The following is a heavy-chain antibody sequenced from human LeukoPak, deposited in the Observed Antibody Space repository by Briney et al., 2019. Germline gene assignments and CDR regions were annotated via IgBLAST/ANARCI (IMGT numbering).Heavy chain of an antibody. CDR2: IRSKTYGGTT. J-gene: IGHJ1*01. Sequence: GGSLRLSCTASGFTFGDYAMGWVRQAPGKGLEWVGFIRSKTYGGTTEYAASVKGRFTISRDDSKSIAYLQMNSLKTEDTAGYYCTANEDSSGWAPWRQGTLVTVSS. CDR3: TANEDSSGWAP. V-gene: IGHV3-49*04. CDR1: GFTFGDYA. D-gene: IGHD6-19*01.